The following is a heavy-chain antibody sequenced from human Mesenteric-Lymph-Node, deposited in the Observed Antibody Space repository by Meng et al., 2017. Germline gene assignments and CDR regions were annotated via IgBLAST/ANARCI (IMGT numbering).Heavy chain of an antibody. D-gene: IGHD2-15*01. CDR1: GGSISSSNW. CDR2: IYYSGST. V-gene: IGHV4-4*02. CDR3: ARVGYCSGGSCSFRYFDY. Sequence: QGQLQGSGPGLVKPSGTLSLTCAVSGGSISSSNWWSWVRQPPGKGLEWIGYIYYSGSTYYNPSLKSRVTISVYTSKNQFSLKLSSVTAADTAVHYCARVGYCSGGSCSFRYFDYWGQGILVTVSS. J-gene: IGHJ4*02.